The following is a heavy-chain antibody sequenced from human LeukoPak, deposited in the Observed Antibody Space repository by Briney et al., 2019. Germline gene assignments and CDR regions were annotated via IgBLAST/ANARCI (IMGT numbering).Heavy chain of an antibody. V-gene: IGHV4-39*07. Sequence: PSETLSLTXTVSGGSISSSSYYWGWIRQPPGKGLEWIGSIYYSGSTYYNPSLKSRVTISVDTSKNQFSLKLSSVTAADTAVYYCARVVAVAPLDNWFDPWGQGTLVTVSS. D-gene: IGHD6-19*01. CDR1: GGSISSSSYY. J-gene: IGHJ5*02. CDR3: ARVVAVAPLDNWFDP. CDR2: IYYSGST.